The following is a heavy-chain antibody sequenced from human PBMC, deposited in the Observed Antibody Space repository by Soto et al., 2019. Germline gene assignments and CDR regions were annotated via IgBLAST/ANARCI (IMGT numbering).Heavy chain of an antibody. CDR3: ARGRLAITGIVFWFDP. V-gene: IGHV1-3*01. D-gene: IGHD1-20*01. Sequence: QVQLVQSGAEMKKPGASGILSCKASGDIITNDAIHWVRQAPGQGLEWMGWINGGTANTKYSERFQGRVTISRDTSATTVYMELSSLTSDDTAVDYCARGRLAITGIVFWFDPWCQGTLVSVSS. CDR1: GDIITNDA. J-gene: IGHJ5*02. CDR2: INGGTANT.